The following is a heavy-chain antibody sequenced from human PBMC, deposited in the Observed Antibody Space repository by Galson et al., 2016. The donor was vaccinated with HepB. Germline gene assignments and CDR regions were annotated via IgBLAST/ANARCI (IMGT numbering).Heavy chain of an antibody. V-gene: IGHV4-39*01. D-gene: IGHD4-11*01. CDR3: ARVFTVTTSLRSPATLDV. CDR1: GDSISSSSNY. J-gene: IGHJ6*02. Sequence: ETLSLTCTVSGDSISSSSNYWGWIRQSPGKGLEWIGSIYYSGSTYYNPSLKSRLTIPVDTSKNQFSLKLNSVTAADTAVYYCARVFTVTTSLRSPATLDVWGQGTTVTVSS. CDR2: IYYSGST.